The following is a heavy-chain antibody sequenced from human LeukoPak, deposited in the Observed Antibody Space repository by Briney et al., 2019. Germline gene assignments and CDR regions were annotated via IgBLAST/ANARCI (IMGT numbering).Heavy chain of an antibody. J-gene: IGHJ4*02. CDR1: GFTFSSYS. V-gene: IGHV3-48*02. CDR2: ISSSSSTK. CDR3: ARDEAFYIL. D-gene: IGHD2/OR15-2a*01. Sequence: GGSLRLSCAASGFTFSSYSMNWVRQAPGKGLEWVSYISSSSSTKHYADSVKGRFTISRDNAKNSLYLQMNSQRDEDTAVYYCARDEAFYILWGQRTLVTVST.